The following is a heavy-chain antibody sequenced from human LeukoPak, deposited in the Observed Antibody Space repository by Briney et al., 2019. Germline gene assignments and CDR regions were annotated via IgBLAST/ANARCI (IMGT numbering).Heavy chain of an antibody. CDR2: ITSSSSYI. CDR1: GFTFSSYN. CDR3: ARQHYDILTGYYRACSYFDY. D-gene: IGHD3-9*01. V-gene: IGHV3-21*01. J-gene: IGHJ4*02. Sequence: GGSLRLSCAASGFTFSSYNMNWVRQAPGKGLEWVSSITSSSSYIYYADSVKGRFTISRDNAKNSLYLQMNSLRAEDTAVYYCARQHYDILTGYYRACSYFDYWGQGTLVTVSS.